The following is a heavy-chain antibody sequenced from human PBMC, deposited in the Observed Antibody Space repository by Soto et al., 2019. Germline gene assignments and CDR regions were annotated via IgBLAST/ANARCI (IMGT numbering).Heavy chain of an antibody. Sequence: GASVKVSCKASGYTFTSYGISWLRQAPGQGLEWMGWISAYNGNTNYAQNLQGRVTLTTATSTSTAYMELRSLRYDDTAVYFCARGADFWSGYRWFDPWGQGTLVTVSS. D-gene: IGHD3-3*01. CDR3: ARGADFWSGYRWFDP. V-gene: IGHV1-18*01. J-gene: IGHJ5*02. CDR1: GYTFTSYG. CDR2: ISAYNGNT.